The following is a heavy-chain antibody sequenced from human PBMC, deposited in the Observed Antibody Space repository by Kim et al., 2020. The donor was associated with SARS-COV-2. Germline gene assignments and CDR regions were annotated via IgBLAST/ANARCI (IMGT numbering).Heavy chain of an antibody. D-gene: IGHD3-10*01. CDR1: GFTFSSYA. J-gene: IGHJ6*02. CDR3: AKDMTSLWFGELFGMDV. CDR2: IWYDGSNK. Sequence: GGSLRLSCAASGFTFSSYAMHWVRQAPGKGLEWVAVIWYDGSNKYYADSVKGRFTISRDNSKNTLYLQMNSLRAEDTAVYYCAKDMTSLWFGELFGMDVWGQGTTVTVSS. V-gene: IGHV3-33*06.